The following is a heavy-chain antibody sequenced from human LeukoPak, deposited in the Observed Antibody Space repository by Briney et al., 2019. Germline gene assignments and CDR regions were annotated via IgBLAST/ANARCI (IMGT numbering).Heavy chain of an antibody. V-gene: IGHV3-30-3*01. J-gene: IGHJ3*02. Sequence: GGSLRLSCAASGFTFSSYAMHWVRQAPGKGLEWVAVISYDGSNKYYADSVKGRFTISRDNSKNTLYLQMNSLRAEDTAVYYCARDSIGGGSGAFDIWGQGTMVTVSS. CDR3: ARDSIGGGSGAFDI. D-gene: IGHD2-15*01. CDR1: GFTFSSYA. CDR2: ISYDGSNK.